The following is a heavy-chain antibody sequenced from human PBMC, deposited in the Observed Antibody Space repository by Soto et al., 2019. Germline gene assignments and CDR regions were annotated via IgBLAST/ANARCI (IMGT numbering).Heavy chain of an antibody. J-gene: IGHJ3*02. V-gene: IGHV1-18*01. D-gene: IGHD2-15*01. CDR1: GYTFTSYG. CDR3: ARQGVHDIVVVVAATLGAFDI. Sequence: QVQLVQSGAEVKKPGASVKVSCKASGYTFTSYGISWVRQAPGQGLEWMGWISAYNGNTNYAQKLQGRVTMTTDTSTRTAYMERRSLRSDDTAVYYCARQGVHDIVVVVAATLGAFDIWGQGTMVTVSS. CDR2: ISAYNGNT.